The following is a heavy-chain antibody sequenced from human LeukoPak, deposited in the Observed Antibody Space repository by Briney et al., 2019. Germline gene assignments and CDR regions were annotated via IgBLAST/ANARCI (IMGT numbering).Heavy chain of an antibody. D-gene: IGHD6-13*01. V-gene: IGHV1-69*06. CDR2: IIPIFGTA. J-gene: IGHJ6*03. Sequence: ASVKVSCKASGGTFSSYAISWVRQAPGQGLEWMGGIIPIFGTANYAQKFQGRVTITADKSTSTAYMELSSLRSEDTAVYYCASPKAAAGTFDYMDVWGKGTTVTVSS. CDR3: ASPKAAAGTFDYMDV. CDR1: GGTFSSYA.